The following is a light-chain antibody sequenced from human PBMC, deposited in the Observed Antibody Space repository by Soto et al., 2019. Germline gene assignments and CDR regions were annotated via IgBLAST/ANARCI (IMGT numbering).Light chain of an antibody. CDR1: SSDVGNYNL. CDR2: EGS. V-gene: IGLV2-23*01. CDR3: CSYAGRV. Sequence: QSVLTQPASVSGSPGQSITISCTGTSSDVGNYNLVSWYQQHPGKATKLMIYEGSKRPSGVSNRFSVSKSGNTSSLTIFGLQAEDEADYYCCSYAGRVFGTGTKVTVL. J-gene: IGLJ1*01.